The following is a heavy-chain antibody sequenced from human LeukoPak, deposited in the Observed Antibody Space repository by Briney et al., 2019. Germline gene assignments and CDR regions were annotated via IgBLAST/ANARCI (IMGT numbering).Heavy chain of an antibody. CDR1: GFTFSNYG. CDR3: AKDRVVTAQYYFDY. V-gene: IGHV3-23*01. D-gene: IGHD2-21*02. Sequence: PGGSLRLSCAASGFTFSNYGMSWVRQAPGKGLEWVSIISGVGGSTYYADSVKGRFTISRDNSKNTLYLQMNSLRAEDTAVYYCAKDRVVTAQYYFDYWGQGTLVTVSS. CDR2: ISGVGGST. J-gene: IGHJ4*02.